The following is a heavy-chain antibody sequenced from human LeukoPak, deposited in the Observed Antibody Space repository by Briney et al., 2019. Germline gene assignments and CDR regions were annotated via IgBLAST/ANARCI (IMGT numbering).Heavy chain of an antibody. J-gene: IGHJ4*02. CDR2: INHSGST. D-gene: IGHD5-18*01. Sequence: YPSETLSLTCAVYGGSFSGYYWSWIRQPPGKGLEWIGEINHSGSTNYNPSLKSRVTISVDTSKNQFSLKLSSVTAADTAVYYCAREGYSYDYLYWGQGTLVTVSS. CDR3: AREGYSYDYLY. CDR1: GGSFSGYY. V-gene: IGHV4-34*01.